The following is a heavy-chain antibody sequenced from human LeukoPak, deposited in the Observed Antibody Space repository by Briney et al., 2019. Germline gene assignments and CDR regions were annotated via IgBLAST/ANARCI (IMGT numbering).Heavy chain of an antibody. CDR2: ISGSGDTT. D-gene: IGHD1-26*01. V-gene: IGHV3-23*01. CDR3: AKSRGESRGASNY. J-gene: IGHJ4*02. CDR1: GFTFSSYA. Sequence: PGGSLRLSCAASGFTFSSYAMNWVRQAPGKGLEWVLFISGSGDTTYYADSVKGRFTISRDKSKNTLYLQMNSLRAEDTAVYYCAKSRGESRGASNYWGQGTLVTVSS.